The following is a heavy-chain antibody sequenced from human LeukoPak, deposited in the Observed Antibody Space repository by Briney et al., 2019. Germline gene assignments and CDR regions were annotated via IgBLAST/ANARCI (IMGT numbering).Heavy chain of an antibody. CDR2: IKHGGGT. D-gene: IGHD3-16*01. CDR3: ARDRRDLGFGFDI. J-gene: IGHJ3*02. Sequence: PSETLSLTCDVYGGSFSDYYWTWIRQPPGKGPEWIGEIKHGGGTNYNTSLKSRVTISLDTSKNQFSLKLSSVTAADTAVYYCARDRRDLGFGFDIWGQGTMVIVSS. CDR1: GGSFSDYY. V-gene: IGHV4-34*01.